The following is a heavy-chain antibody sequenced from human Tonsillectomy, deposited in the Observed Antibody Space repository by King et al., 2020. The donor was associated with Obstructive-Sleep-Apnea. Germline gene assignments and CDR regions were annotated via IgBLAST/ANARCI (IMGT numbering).Heavy chain of an antibody. Sequence: QLVQSGAEGKKPGESLKISCKGSGYSFTSYWIGWVRQMPGKGLEWMGIIYPGDSDTRYSPSFQGQVTISADRSISTAYLQWSSLKASDTAMYYCARGGWGSGSYYNDFDYWGQGTLVTVSS. V-gene: IGHV5-51*01. J-gene: IGHJ4*02. D-gene: IGHD3-10*01. CDR1: GYSFTSYW. CDR3: ARGGWGSGSYYNDFDY. CDR2: IYPGDSDT.